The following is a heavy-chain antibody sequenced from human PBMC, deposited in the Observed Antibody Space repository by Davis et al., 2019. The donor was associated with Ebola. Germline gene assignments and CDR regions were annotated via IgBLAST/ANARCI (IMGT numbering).Heavy chain of an antibody. CDR1: GFTFSSYS. J-gene: IGHJ6*02. D-gene: IGHD2-15*01. Sequence: GESLKIPCAASGFTFSSYSMNWVRQAPGKGLGWVSYISSSSSTIYYADSVKGRFTISRDNAKNSLYLQMNSLRDEDTAVYYCARVLRSPYYYYGMDVWGQGTTVTVSS. V-gene: IGHV3-48*02. CDR2: ISSSSSTI. CDR3: ARVLRSPYYYYGMDV.